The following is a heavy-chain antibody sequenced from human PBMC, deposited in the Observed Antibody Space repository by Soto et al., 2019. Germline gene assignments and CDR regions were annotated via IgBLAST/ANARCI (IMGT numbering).Heavy chain of an antibody. J-gene: IGHJ4*02. CDR3: ARGDQRQKENFDY. Sequence: ASVKVSCKASGGTFSSYAISWVRQAPGQGLEWMGGIIPIFGTANYAQKFQGRVTITADESTSTAYMELSSLRSEDTAVYYCARGDQRQKENFDYWGQGTLVTVSS. CDR2: IIPIFGTA. V-gene: IGHV1-69*13. CDR1: GGTFSSYA.